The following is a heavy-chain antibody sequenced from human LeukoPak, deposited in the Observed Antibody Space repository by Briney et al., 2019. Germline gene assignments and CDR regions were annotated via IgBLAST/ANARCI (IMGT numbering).Heavy chain of an antibody. CDR1: GGSIISYY. CDR3: ARDPLTGRLGLDH. D-gene: IGHD7-27*01. CDR2: IYYSGST. Sequence: SETLSLTCTVSGGSIISYYWSWIRQPPGKGLEWIGFIYYSGSTNYNPSLKSRVTISVDTSKNQFSLKLTSVTAADTAVYYCARDPLTGRLGLDHWGQGTLVTVSS. V-gene: IGHV4-59*01. J-gene: IGHJ4*02.